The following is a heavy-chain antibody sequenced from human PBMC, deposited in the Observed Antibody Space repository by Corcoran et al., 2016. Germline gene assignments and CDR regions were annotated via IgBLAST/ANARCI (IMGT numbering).Heavy chain of an antibody. CDR2: MSYDGSNE. Sequence: QVQLVESGGGVVQPGKSLRLSCAASGFSFSTYGMHWVRQAPGKGLEWVTFMSYDGSNEYYADSVKCRFTISRDNSRSNLYLQMNSLRAEDTAVYYCAKPYGSGTYYLFYYFDSWGQGTLVTVSS. V-gene: IGHV3-30*18. CDR1: GFSFSTYG. CDR3: AKPYGSGTYYLFYYFDS. J-gene: IGHJ4*02. D-gene: IGHD3-10*01.